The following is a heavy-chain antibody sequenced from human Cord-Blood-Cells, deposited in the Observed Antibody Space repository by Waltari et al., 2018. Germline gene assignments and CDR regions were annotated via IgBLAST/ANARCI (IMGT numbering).Heavy chain of an antibody. Sequence: QVQLVQSGAEVKKPGASVKVSCKASGYTFTSYDINWVPQAPGKGLECMGWMQPNSGNTGYAENCQGRVTITSNTSISTAYMELISLRSEDTAVYYGARGRGYALFDYCGQGPLVTVSS. D-gene: IGHD6-25*01. CDR2: MQPNSGNT. CDR1: GYTFTSYD. V-gene: IGHV1-8*01. CDR3: ARGRGYALFDY. J-gene: IGHJ4*02.